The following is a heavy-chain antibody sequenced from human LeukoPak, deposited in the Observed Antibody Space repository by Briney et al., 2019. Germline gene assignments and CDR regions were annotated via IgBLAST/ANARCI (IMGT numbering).Heavy chain of an antibody. J-gene: IGHJ4*02. CDR2: IYTSGST. D-gene: IGHD6-19*01. CDR1: GGSISSYY. V-gene: IGHV4-4*07. CDR3: ASYSSSGAYCHY. Sequence: SETLSLTCTVSGGSISSYYWSWVRQPAGKGLEWIGRIYTSGSTDYNPSLKSRVTMSVDTSKNQFSLKLSSVTAADTAVYYCASYSSSGAYCHYWGQGTLVTVSS.